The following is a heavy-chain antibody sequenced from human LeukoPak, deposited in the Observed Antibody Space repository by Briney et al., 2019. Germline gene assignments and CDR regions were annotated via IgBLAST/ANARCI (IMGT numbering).Heavy chain of an antibody. Sequence: ASVKVSCKASGYTFTSFGIGWVRQAPGQGLEWMGWISAYNGNTNFAPKFQGRVALTKDTSTSTVYMELRSLRSDDTAVYYCASLQQPGLDYWGQGTLVTVSS. CDR3: ASLQQPGLDY. J-gene: IGHJ4*02. CDR2: ISAYNGNT. CDR1: GYTFTSFG. D-gene: IGHD6-13*01. V-gene: IGHV1-18*01.